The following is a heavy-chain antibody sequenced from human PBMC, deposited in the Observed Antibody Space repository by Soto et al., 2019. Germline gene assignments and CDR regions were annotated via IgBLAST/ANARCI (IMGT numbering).Heavy chain of an antibody. V-gene: IGHV1-18*04. CDR1: GYTSSIYG. Sequence: QGQLVQSGAEVKKPGASVNVSCKASGYTSSIYGISWVRQAPGQGLEWMAWISGYNGHIKYAKKFQGRVTVATDTTTPGAYMERRSLRSDDTAVYYCARDVSGGTYPWFFDLWGRGTLVTVSS. D-gene: IGHD1-26*01. CDR3: ARDVSGGTYPWFFDL. J-gene: IGHJ2*01. CDR2: ISGYNGHI.